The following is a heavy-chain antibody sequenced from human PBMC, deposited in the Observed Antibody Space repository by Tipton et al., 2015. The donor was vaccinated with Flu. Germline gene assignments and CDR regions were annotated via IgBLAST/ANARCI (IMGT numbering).Heavy chain of an antibody. D-gene: IGHD3-10*01. CDR3: AHRWFGELSRWYSGMDV. CDR1: GFTFSNYY. J-gene: IGHJ6*02. CDR2: ISSSGSTL. Sequence: SLRLSCAASGFTFSNYYMSWIRQAPGKGPEWISYISSSGSTLYYADSVKGRFTISRDNAKNSLYLQMNSLRNEDTAVYYCAHRWFGELSRWYSGMDVWDQGP. V-gene: IGHV3-11*04.